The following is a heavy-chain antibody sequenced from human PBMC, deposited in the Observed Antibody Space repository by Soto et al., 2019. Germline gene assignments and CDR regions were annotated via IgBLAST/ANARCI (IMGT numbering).Heavy chain of an antibody. CDR3: AKQLRGSGCYPLHS. Sequence: PGGSLRLSSTASGFSLSSSDMHWVRQAPGKGLEWLAVSSFDGTQQFYGDSVKGRFTVSRDNSNNTLYLEMNSLRTEDTAVYYCAKQLRGSGCYPLHSWGQGTPVTVSS. D-gene: IGHD6-19*01. J-gene: IGHJ4*02. CDR1: GFSLSSSD. V-gene: IGHV3-30*18. CDR2: SSFDGTQQ.